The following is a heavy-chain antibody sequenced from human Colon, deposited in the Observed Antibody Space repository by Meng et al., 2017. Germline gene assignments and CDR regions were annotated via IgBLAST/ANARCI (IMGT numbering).Heavy chain of an antibody. CDR2: VYFTGST. J-gene: IGHJ4*02. Sequence: SETLSLTCTVSGDTISSGTYYWTWIRQPAGKGLEWLGRVYFTGSTDYNPSLKSRVTISIDTSKSQFSLRLSSVTAADTAVYYCARMLWWDRSLDYWGQGTLVTVSS. CDR1: GDTISSGTYY. CDR3: ARMLWWDRSLDY. V-gene: IGHV4-61*02. D-gene: IGHD2-21*01.